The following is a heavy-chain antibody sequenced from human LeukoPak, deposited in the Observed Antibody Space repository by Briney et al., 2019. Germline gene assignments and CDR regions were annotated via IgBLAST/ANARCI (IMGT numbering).Heavy chain of an antibody. V-gene: IGHV1-2*04. CDR1: GYTFTGYY. Sequence: ASVKVSCKASGYTFTGYYMHWVRQAPRQGLEWMGWINPNSGGTNYAQKFQGWVTMTRDTSISTAYMELSRLRSDDTAVYYCAREGLDIAAAVTFYYYGMDVWGQGTTVTVSS. J-gene: IGHJ6*02. CDR3: AREGLDIAAAVTFYYYGMDV. D-gene: IGHD6-13*01. CDR2: INPNSGGT.